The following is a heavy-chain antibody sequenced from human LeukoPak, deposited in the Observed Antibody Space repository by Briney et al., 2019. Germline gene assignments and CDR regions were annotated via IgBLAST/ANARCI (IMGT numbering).Heavy chain of an antibody. CDR1: GFSFSTHS. V-gene: IGHV3-30-3*01. CDR2: ISYDGGNQ. Sequence: PGRSLRLSCAASGFSFSTHSMHWVRQSPGKGLEWVAVISYDGGNQYYADSVKGRFTISRDNSKNTLYLQMNSLRADDTAVYYCASAPWGVGATPPYWGQGTLVTVSS. D-gene: IGHD1-26*01. CDR3: ASAPWGVGATPPY. J-gene: IGHJ4*02.